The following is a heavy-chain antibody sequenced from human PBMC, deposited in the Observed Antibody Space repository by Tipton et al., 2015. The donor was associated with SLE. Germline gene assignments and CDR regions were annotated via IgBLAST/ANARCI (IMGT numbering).Heavy chain of an antibody. D-gene: IGHD7-27*01. Sequence: LRLSCTVSGDSITSSSYYWGWIRQPPGKGLEWIGTIHYTGSTYHNPSLKSRVTISLDTSKNQLSLKVSSVTAADTAVYYCVRGPWAYYYYMDVWGKGTKVTVSS. V-gene: IGHV4-39*07. CDR2: IHYTGST. J-gene: IGHJ6*03. CDR3: VRGPWAYYYYMDV. CDR1: GDSITSSSYY.